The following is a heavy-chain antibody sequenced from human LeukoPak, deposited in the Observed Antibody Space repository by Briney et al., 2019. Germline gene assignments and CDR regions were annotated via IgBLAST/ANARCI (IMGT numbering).Heavy chain of an antibody. D-gene: IGHD6-13*01. J-gene: IGHJ6*02. CDR3: AKDFYSSSWSLYYYYYGMDV. CDR1: GFTFSNYA. Sequence: GGSLRLSCAASGFTFSNYAMHWVRQAPGKGLEWVAVISYDGSDRYYADSVKGRFTISRDNSKNTLYLQMNSLRAEDTAVYYCAKDFYSSSWSLYYYYYGMDVWGQGTTVTVSS. V-gene: IGHV3-30*18. CDR2: ISYDGSDR.